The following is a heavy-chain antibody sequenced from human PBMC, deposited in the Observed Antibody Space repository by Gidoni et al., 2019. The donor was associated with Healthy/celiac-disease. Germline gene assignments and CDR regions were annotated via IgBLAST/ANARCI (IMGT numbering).Heavy chain of an antibody. CDR3: ARGNVFFDYYGSGSYQYNWFDP. V-gene: IGHV1-2*04. CDR2: INPNSGGT. CDR1: GYTFTGYY. D-gene: IGHD3-10*01. J-gene: IGHJ5*02. Sequence: QVQLVQSGAEVKKPGASVKVSCKASGYTFTGYYMHWVQQAPGQGLEWMGWINPNSGGTNYAQKFQGWVTMTRDTSISTAYMELSRLRSDDTAVYYCARGNVFFDYYGSGSYQYNWFDPWGQGTLVTVSS.